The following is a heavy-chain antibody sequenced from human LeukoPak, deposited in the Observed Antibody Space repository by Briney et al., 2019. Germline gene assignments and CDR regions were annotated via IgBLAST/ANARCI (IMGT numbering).Heavy chain of an antibody. CDR1: GFTFGDYA. D-gene: IGHD3-22*01. J-gene: IGHJ3*02. CDR2: LRSKAYGGTT. V-gene: IGHV3-49*04. CDR3: TRRYNYDSSGYYYVRDAFDI. Sequence: PGGSLRLSCTASGFTFGDYAMNWVRQAPGKELEWVGFLRSKAYGGTTEYAASVKGRFTISRDDSRSIAYLQMNSLKTEDTAVYYCTRRYNYDSSGYYYVRDAFDIWGQGTMVTVSS.